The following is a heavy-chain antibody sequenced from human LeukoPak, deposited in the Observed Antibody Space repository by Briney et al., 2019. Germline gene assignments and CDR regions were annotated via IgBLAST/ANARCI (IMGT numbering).Heavy chain of an antibody. J-gene: IGHJ6*02. CDR1: GYTFTSYA. CDR2: INAGNGNT. Sequence: ASVKVSCKASGYTFTSYAMHWVRQAPGQRLEWMGWINAGNGNTKYSQKFQGRVTITRDTSASTAYMELSSLRSEDTAVYYCARDPTYYYYYGMDVWGQGTTVTVSS. V-gene: IGHV1-3*01. CDR3: ARDPTYYYYYGMDV.